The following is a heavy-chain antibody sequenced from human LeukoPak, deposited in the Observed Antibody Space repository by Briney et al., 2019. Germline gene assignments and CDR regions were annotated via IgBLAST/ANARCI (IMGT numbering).Heavy chain of an antibody. CDR2: ISGSGGST. V-gene: IGHV3-23*01. CDR1: GFTLSSYA. Sequence: GGSLRLSCAASGFTLSSYAMSWVRQAPGKGLEWVSAISGSGGSTYYADSVKGRFTISRDNSKNTLYLQMNSLRAEDTAVYYCAKVGLHCSSTSCYKGDVTGYFDYWGQGTLVTVSS. D-gene: IGHD2-2*01. J-gene: IGHJ4*02. CDR3: AKVGLHCSSTSCYKGDVTGYFDY.